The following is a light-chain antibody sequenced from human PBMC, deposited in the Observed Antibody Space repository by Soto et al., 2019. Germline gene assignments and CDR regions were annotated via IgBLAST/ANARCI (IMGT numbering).Light chain of an antibody. J-gene: IGKJ5*01. V-gene: IGKV3D-20*02. CDR3: QQRSTWPLIP. CDR2: DVA. Sequence: TLSLSIGERATLSCWASQSVSSSYLAWYQQKPGQAPRLLISDVASRAAGIPARFSGSGSGTDFTLTISGLEPEDFAVYYCQQRSTWPLIPLAQGTRLEIK. CDR1: QSVSSSY.